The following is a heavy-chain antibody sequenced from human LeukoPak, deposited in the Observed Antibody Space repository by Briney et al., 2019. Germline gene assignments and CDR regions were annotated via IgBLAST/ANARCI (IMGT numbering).Heavy chain of an antibody. V-gene: IGHV1-2*02. D-gene: IGHD3-10*01. CDR2: INPNSGGT. Sequence: ASVKVSCKASGYTFTGYYLYWVRQAPGQGLEWMGWINPNSGGTNYAQKFQGRVTMTRDTSISTAYMELSRLRSDDTAVYYCARGRYYYGSGSSFDYWGQGTLVTVSS. CDR1: GYTFTGYY. J-gene: IGHJ4*02. CDR3: ARGRYYYGSGSSFDY.